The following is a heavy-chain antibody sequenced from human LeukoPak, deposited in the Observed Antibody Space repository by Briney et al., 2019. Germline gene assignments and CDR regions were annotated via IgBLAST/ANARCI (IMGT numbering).Heavy chain of an antibody. V-gene: IGHV1-46*01. D-gene: IGHD2-2*01. J-gene: IGHJ2*01. CDR1: GYIFSNYH. Sequence: GASVKVSCKASGYIFSNYHMNWVRQAPGQGLDWMGIINPSGGSTNYAQKFQDRVTMTRDTSTSTVYMELRSLRSEDTAVYYCARDRVPIVVVPAAISFWYFDLWGRGTLVTVSS. CDR2: INPSGGST. CDR3: ARDRVPIVVVPAAISFWYFDL.